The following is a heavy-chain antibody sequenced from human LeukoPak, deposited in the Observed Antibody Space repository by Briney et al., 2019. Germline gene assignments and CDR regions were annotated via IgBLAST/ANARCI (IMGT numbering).Heavy chain of an antibody. CDR1: GGSISSYY. CDR3: ARGLLDDAFDI. CDR2: IYYSGST. V-gene: IGHV4-59*01. Sequence: SETLSLTCTVSGGSISSYYWSWIRQPPGKGLEWIGYIYYSGSTNYNPSLKSRVTISVDTSKNQFSLKLSSVTAADTAVYYCARGLLDDAFDIWAQGTMVTVSS. D-gene: IGHD2-21*01. J-gene: IGHJ3*02.